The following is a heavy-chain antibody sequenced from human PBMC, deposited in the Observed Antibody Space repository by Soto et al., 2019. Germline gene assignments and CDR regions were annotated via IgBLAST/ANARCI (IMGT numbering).Heavy chain of an antibody. D-gene: IGHD6-13*01. V-gene: IGHV3-30-3*01. CDR2: ISYDGSNK. CDR1: GVTFSSYA. Sequence: PGGSLRLSCAASGVTFSSYAMHWVRQAPGKGLEWVAVISYDGSNKYYADSVKGRFTISRDNSKNTLYLQMNSLRAEDTAVYYCARDQGSSSWDYFDYWGQGTLVTVSS. CDR3: ARDQGSSSWDYFDY. J-gene: IGHJ4*02.